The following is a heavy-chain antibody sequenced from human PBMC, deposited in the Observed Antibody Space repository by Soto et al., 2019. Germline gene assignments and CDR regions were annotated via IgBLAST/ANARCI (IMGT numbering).Heavy chain of an antibody. J-gene: IGHJ4*02. CDR3: ARSGAGSGWL. Sequence: SETLSLTCTVSGGSVTSGRYYWSWSRQPPGKGLEWIGYIYYTWRTSYSSSLKSRVTISVDTPENQFSLKLSSVTAADTAKYYCARSGAGSGWLGGQGTQVTVSS. CDR2: IYYTWRT. V-gene: IGHV4-61*01. D-gene: IGHD6-19*01. CDR1: GGSVTSGRYY.